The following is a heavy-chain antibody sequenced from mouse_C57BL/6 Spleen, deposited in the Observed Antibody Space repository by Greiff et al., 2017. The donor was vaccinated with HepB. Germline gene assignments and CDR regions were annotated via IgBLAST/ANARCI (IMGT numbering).Heavy chain of an antibody. D-gene: IGHD4-1*01. V-gene: IGHV1-80*01. CDR1: GYAFSSYW. CDR3: ARILTGTLYYFDY. CDR2: IYPGDGDT. J-gene: IGHJ2*01. Sequence: QVQLKESGAELVKPGASVKISCKASGYAFSSYWMNWVKQRPGKGLEWIGQIYPGDGDTNYNGKFKGKATLTADKSSSTAYMQLSSLTSEDSAVYFCARILTGTLYYFDYWGQGTTLTVSS.